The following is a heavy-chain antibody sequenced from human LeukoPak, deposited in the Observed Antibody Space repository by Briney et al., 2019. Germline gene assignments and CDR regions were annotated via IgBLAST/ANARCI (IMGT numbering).Heavy chain of an antibody. Sequence: SETLSLTCAVYGGSFSGYYWSWIRQPPGKGLEWIGEINHSGSTNYNPSLKSRVTISVDTSKNQFSLKLSSVTAADTAVYYCVRGLLYRRTSCLDYWGQGTLVTVSS. V-gene: IGHV4-34*01. CDR1: GGSFSGYY. CDR3: VRGLLYRRTSCLDY. D-gene: IGHD2-2*01. J-gene: IGHJ4*02. CDR2: INHSGST.